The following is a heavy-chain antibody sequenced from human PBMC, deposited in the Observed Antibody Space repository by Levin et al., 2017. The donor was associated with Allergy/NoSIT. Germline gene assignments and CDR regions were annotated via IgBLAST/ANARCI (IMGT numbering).Heavy chain of an antibody. J-gene: IGHJ4*02. CDR3: ARDSRFRELLYGDIDY. Sequence: GGSLRLSCAASGFTFSSYAMHWVRQAPGKGLEWVAVISYDGSNKYYADSVKGRFTISRDNSKNTLYLQMNSLRAEDTAVYYCARDSRFRELLYGDIDYWGQGTLVTVSS. V-gene: IGHV3-30-3*01. D-gene: IGHD3-10*01. CDR2: ISYDGSNK. CDR1: GFTFSSYA.